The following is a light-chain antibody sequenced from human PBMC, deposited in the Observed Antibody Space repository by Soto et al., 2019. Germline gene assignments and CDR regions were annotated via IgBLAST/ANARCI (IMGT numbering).Light chain of an antibody. CDR3: SSYTSSSTLL. V-gene: IGLV2-14*01. CDR1: SSDFGGYNY. CDR2: DVS. Sequence: QSALTQPASVSGSPGQSITISCTGTSSDFGGYNYVSWYQQHPGKAPKLMIYDVSNRPSGVSNRFSGSKSGNTASLTISGLQAEDEADYYCSSYTSSSTLLFGGGTQVTVL. J-gene: IGLJ2*01.